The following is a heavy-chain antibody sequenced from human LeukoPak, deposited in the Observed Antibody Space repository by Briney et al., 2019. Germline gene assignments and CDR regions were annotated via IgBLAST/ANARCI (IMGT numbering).Heavy chain of an antibody. V-gene: IGHV4-59*01. Sequence: PSESLSLTCTVSGGSISSYYWSWIRQPPGKGLEWIGYIYYSGSTNYNPSLKSRVTISVDTSKNQFSLKLSSVTAADTAVYYCARVGGYDFWSGYPNNWFDPWGQGTLVTVSS. CDR3: ARVGGYDFWSGYPNNWFDP. D-gene: IGHD3-3*01. CDR1: GGSISSYY. J-gene: IGHJ5*02. CDR2: IYYSGST.